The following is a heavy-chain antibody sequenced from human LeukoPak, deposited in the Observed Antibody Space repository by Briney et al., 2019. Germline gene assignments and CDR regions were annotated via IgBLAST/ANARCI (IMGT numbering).Heavy chain of an antibody. Sequence: GGSLRLSCPASGVIFSSYWMHWVRQAPGKGLVWVSRINTDGSSTGYAGSVKGRFTISRDNAKSTLYLRMNSLRAEDTAVYYCARAPGGSHYYYYYMDVWGKGTTVTASS. CDR3: ARAPGGSHYYYYYMDV. V-gene: IGHV3-74*01. CDR1: GVIFSSYW. J-gene: IGHJ6*03. D-gene: IGHD2-15*01. CDR2: INTDGSST.